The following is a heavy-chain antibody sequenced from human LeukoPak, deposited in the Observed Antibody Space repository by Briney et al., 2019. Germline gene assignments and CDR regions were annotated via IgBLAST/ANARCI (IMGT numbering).Heavy chain of an antibody. CDR3: AKDHILTGYSLFDY. D-gene: IGHD3-9*01. CDR2: ISGCGGST. J-gene: IGHJ4*02. V-gene: IGHV3-23*01. Sequence: GGSLRLSCAASGFTFSSYAMSWVRQAPGKGLEWVSAISGCGGSTYYADSVKGRFTISRDNSKNTLYLQMNSLRAEDTAVYYCAKDHILTGYSLFDYWGQGTLVIVSS. CDR1: GFTFSSYA.